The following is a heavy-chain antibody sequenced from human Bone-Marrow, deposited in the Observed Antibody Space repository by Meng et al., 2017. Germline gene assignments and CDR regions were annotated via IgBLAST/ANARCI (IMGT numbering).Heavy chain of an antibody. D-gene: IGHD6-6*01. J-gene: IGHJ6*02. Sequence: GGSLRLSCAASGFTFSSYEMNWVRQAPGKGLEWVSYISSSGSTIYYADSVKGRFTISRDNAKNSLYLQMNSLRVDDTAVYYCARDLEQLKYYYYYYIMDVWGQGTTVTVSS. CDR2: ISSSGSTI. CDR1: GFTFSSYE. V-gene: IGHV3-48*03. CDR3: ARDLEQLKYYYYYYIMDV.